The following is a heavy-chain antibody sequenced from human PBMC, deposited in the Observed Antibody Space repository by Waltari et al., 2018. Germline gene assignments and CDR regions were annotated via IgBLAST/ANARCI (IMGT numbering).Heavy chain of an antibody. CDR1: GGSISSHY. CDR2: IYYSGST. CDR3: ARDPAYDSSGYHFDY. D-gene: IGHD3-22*01. J-gene: IGHJ4*02. Sequence: QVQLQESGPGLVKPSETLSLTCTVSGGSISSHYWSWIRPPPGKGLEWIGYIYYSGSTNYNPSLKSRVTISVDTSKNQFSLKLSSVTAADTAVYYCARDPAYDSSGYHFDYWGQGTLVTVSS. V-gene: IGHV4-59*11.